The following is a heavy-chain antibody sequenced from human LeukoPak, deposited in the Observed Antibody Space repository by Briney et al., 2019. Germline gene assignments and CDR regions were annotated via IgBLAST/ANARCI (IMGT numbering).Heavy chain of an antibody. Sequence: ASVKVSCKASGYTFTNYSMNWVRQAPGQGLEWMGWISAYTGNTNYAQNLQGRVTITADKSTSTAYMELSSLRSEDTAVYYCARGDRSGYYFNDAFDIWGQGTMVTVSS. J-gene: IGHJ3*02. CDR3: ARGDRSGYYFNDAFDI. V-gene: IGHV1-18*01. D-gene: IGHD3-22*01. CDR2: ISAYTGNT. CDR1: GYTFTNYS.